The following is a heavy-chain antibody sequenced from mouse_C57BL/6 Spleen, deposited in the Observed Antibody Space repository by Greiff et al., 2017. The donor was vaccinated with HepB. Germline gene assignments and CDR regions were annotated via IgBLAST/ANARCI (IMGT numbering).Heavy chain of an antibody. CDR2: IDPANGNT. D-gene: IGHD1-1*01. Sequence: EVQLQQSVAELVRPGASVKLSCTASGFNIKNTYMHWVKQRPEQGLEWIGRIDPANGNTKYAPKFQSKATITADTSSNTAYLQRSSLTSEDTAIYYCAVYYYGSSSYFDYWGQGTTLTVSS. CDR1: GFNIKNTY. V-gene: IGHV14-3*01. J-gene: IGHJ2*01. CDR3: AVYYYGSSSYFDY.